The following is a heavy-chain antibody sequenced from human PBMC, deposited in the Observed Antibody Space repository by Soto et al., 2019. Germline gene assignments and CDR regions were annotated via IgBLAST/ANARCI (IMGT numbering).Heavy chain of an antibody. CDR3: ARGGHVVVVTAAVDY. CDR1: GDTFTDYY. CDR2: VNPSGGHT. D-gene: IGHD2-21*02. V-gene: IGHV1-46*01. Sequence: QVQLMQSGAEVKKPGASVKVSCKASGDTFTDYYIHWVRQAPGQGLEWMGTVNPSGGHTTYAQHSLDRVTMTRHTPTSTLHMDLTTLTSDHTAIYYCARGGHVVVVTAAVDYWGQGTLVTVSS. J-gene: IGHJ4*02.